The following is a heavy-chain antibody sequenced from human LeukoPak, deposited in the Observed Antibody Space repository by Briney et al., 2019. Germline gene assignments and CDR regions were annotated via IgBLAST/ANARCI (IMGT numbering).Heavy chain of an antibody. CDR2: ISDSGGRT. CDR3: ARTYCIGSSCPGVFEY. Sequence: GGSLRLSCAASGFPFSSYAMSWVRQAPGKGLEWVPVISDSGGRTYSAASVKGRFTIPRDNSKDTLYLQMNSLRAEDTAVYYCARTYCIGSSCPGVFEYWGQGTLVTVSS. CDR1: GFPFSSYA. J-gene: IGHJ4*02. V-gene: IGHV3-23*01. D-gene: IGHD2-15*01.